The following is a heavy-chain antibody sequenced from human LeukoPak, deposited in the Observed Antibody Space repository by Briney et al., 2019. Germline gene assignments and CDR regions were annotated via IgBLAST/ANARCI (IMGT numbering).Heavy chain of an antibody. CDR1: GYTFTSYY. CDR3: ILQRLGSTAMDY. J-gene: IGHJ4*02. CDR2: INPSGGST. Sequence: ASVRVSCKASGYTFTSYYMHWVRQAPGQGLEWMGIINPSGGSTSYAQKFQGRVTMTRDMSTSTVYMELSSLRSEDTAVYYCILQRLGSTAMDYWGQGTLVTVSS. V-gene: IGHV1-46*01. D-gene: IGHD5-18*01.